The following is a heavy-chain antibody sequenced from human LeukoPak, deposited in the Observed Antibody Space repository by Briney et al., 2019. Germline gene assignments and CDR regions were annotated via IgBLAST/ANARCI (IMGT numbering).Heavy chain of an antibody. J-gene: IGHJ4*02. CDR3: ARGPAGRGSGHADY. V-gene: IGHV4-59*01. Sequence: SETLSLTCTVSGGSISSYYWSWIRQPPGKGLEWIGYIYYSGSTYYNPSLKSRVTISVDTSKNQFSLKLSSVTAADTAVYYCARGPAGRGSGHADYWGQGTLVTVSS. CDR1: GGSISSYY. D-gene: IGHD2-15*01. CDR2: IYYSGST.